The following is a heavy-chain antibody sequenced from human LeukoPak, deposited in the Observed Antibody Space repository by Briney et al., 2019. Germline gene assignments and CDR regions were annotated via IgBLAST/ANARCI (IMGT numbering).Heavy chain of an antibody. CDR2: INNDWRSA. D-gene: IGHD1-26*01. Sequence: GGSLRLSCGSSVLTFRNYGKMWVRQASGRGLVGVSYINNDWRSATYADSVKGRFTISRDNAQNTLHLQINSLKAEDSAMYYCARNYNGMGNWGQGTLVIVSS. CDR1: VLTFRNYG. J-gene: IGHJ4*02. CDR3: ARNYNGMGN. V-gene: IGHV3-74*01.